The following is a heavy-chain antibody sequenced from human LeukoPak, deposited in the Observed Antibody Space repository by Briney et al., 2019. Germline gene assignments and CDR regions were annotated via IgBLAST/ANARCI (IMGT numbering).Heavy chain of an antibody. D-gene: IGHD7-27*01. V-gene: IGHV4-38-2*02. CDR2: IYLSGST. CDR1: GYSISSGYY. J-gene: IGHJ3*02. Sequence: SETLSLTCTVSGYSISSGYYWGWIRQPPGKGLEWIGSIYLSGSTIYNPSLKSRVTMSVDTSKNQFSLKLSSVTAADTAVYYCARAEVLLGAFDIWGQGTMVTVSS. CDR3: ARAEVLLGAFDI.